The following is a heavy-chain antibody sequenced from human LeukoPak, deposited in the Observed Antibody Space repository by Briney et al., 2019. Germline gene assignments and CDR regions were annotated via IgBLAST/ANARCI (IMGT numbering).Heavy chain of an antibody. V-gene: IGHV1-2*02. CDR2: INPNSGGT. CDR3: ARGGSYGYSYGKHAFDI. CDR1: GYTFTGYY. J-gene: IGHJ3*02. D-gene: IGHD5-18*01. Sequence: ASVKVSCKASGYTFTGYYMHWVRQAPGQGLEWMGWINPNSGGTNYAQKVQGRVTMTRDTSISTAYMELSRLRSDDTAVYYCARGGSYGYSYGKHAFDIWGQGTMVTVSS.